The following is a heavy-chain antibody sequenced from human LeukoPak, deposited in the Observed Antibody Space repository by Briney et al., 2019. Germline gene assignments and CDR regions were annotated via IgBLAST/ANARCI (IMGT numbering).Heavy chain of an antibody. CDR1: GYTFTSYD. D-gene: IGHD2-8*01. CDR3: VRGRGNGRPENYFDY. J-gene: IGHJ4*02. CDR2: MNPNSGNT. Sequence: GASVKVSCMASGYTFTSYDINWVRLAPGQGLEWMGWMNPNSGNTGYTQKFQGRVTMTRNTSINTAYMELSSLRSEDTAVYYCVRGRGNGRPENYFDYWGQGTLVTVSS. V-gene: IGHV1-8*01.